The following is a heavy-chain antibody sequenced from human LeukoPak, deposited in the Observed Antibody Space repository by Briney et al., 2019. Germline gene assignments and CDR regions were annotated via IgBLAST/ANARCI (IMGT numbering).Heavy chain of an antibody. V-gene: IGHV3-23*01. D-gene: IGHD6-6*01. Sequence: PGGSLRLSCAASGFTFSSYAMSWVRQAPGKGLEWVSAITDSGGDTYSADSVKGRFTISRDNSKNTLYLQMNGLRAEDTAVYYCAKGSRASRPYYFDYWGQGTLVTVSS. CDR2: ITDSGGDT. J-gene: IGHJ4*02. CDR3: AKGSRASRPYYFDY. CDR1: GFTFSSYA.